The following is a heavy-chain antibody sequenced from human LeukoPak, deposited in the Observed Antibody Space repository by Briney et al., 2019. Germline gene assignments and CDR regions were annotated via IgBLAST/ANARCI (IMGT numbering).Heavy chain of an antibody. CDR3: AKTTYYDFRSDYPEYYFDY. J-gene: IGHJ4*02. D-gene: IGHD3-3*01. Sequence: SGGSLRLSCAASGFTFDDYAMHWVRQAPGKGLQWVSGISWNSGNIGYADSVKGRFTISRDNAKNSLYLQMNSLRAEDTAVYYCAKTTYYDFRSDYPEYYFDYWGQGTLVTVSS. CDR2: ISWNSGNI. CDR1: GFTFDDYA. V-gene: IGHV3-9*01.